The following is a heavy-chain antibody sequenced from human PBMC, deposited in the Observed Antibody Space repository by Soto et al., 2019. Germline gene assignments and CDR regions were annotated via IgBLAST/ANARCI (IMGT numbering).Heavy chain of an antibody. J-gene: IGHJ6*02. D-gene: IGHD1-26*01. CDR3: ARSVWECRVPNFYYYGMDV. V-gene: IGHV5-51*01. CDR1: GYSFTSYW. CDR2: IYPGDSDT. Sequence: GESLKISCKGSGYSFTSYWIGWVRQMPGKGLEWMGIIYPGDSDTRYSPSFQGQVTISADKSISTAYLQWSSLKASDTAMYYCARSVWECRVPNFYYYGMDVWGQGTTVTVSS.